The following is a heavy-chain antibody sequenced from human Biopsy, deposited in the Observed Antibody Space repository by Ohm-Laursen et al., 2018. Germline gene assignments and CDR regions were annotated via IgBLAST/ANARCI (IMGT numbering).Heavy chain of an antibody. Sequence: SDTLSLTCSVSGGSIISYYWTWIRQPPGKGLEWIGHVYNGGITNYNPSLKSRVTTSKDTSKNQFSLQVNSVTAADTAVYYCARTPRGSFWSGSYKRGLWFDPWGQGTLVIVSS. CDR2: VYNGGIT. V-gene: IGHV4-59*07. CDR1: GGSIISYY. J-gene: IGHJ5*02. CDR3: ARTPRGSFWSGSYKRGLWFDP. D-gene: IGHD3-3*01.